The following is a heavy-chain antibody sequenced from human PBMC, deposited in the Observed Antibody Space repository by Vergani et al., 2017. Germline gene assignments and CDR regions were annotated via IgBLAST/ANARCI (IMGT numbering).Heavy chain of an antibody. CDR2: IHYSGST. V-gene: IGHV4-39*01. CDR3: ARWIAAAGIYFDY. CDR1: GGSISSSSYY. Sequence: QLQLQESGPGLVKPSETLSLTCTVSGGSISSSSYYWGWIRQPPGKGLEWSGSIHYSGSTYYNPSLKSRVTISVDTSKNQFSLKLSSVTAADTAVYYCARWIAAAGIYFDYWGQGTLVTVSS. J-gene: IGHJ4*02. D-gene: IGHD6-13*01.